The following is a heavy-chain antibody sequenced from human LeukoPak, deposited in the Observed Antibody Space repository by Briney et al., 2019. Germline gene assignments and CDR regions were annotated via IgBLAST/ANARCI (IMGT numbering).Heavy chain of an antibody. J-gene: IGHJ4*02. CDR1: GYTFTSYG. CDR3: ARDGQSYYDSSGYSY. Sequence: ASVKASCKASGYTFTSYGISWVRQAPGQGLEWMGWISAYNGNTNYAQKLQGRVTMTTDTSTSTAYMELRSLRSDDTAVYYCARDGQSYYDSSGYSYWGQGTLVTVSS. CDR2: ISAYNGNT. D-gene: IGHD3-22*01. V-gene: IGHV1-18*01.